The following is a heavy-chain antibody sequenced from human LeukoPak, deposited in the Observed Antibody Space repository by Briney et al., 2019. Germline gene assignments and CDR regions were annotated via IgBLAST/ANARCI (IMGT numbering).Heavy chain of an antibody. CDR3: ARLGSSWSEMDY. V-gene: IGHV4-34*01. D-gene: IGHD6-13*01. J-gene: IGHJ4*02. Sequence: SETLSLTCAVYGGSFSGYYWSWIRQPPGKGLEWIGEINHSGSTNYNPSLKSRVTISVDTSKNQFSLKLSSVTAADTAVYYCARLGSSWSEMDYWGQGTLATVSS. CDR2: INHSGST. CDR1: GGSFSGYY.